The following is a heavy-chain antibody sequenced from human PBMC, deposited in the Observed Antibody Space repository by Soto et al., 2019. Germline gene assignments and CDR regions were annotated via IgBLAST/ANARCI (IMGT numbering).Heavy chain of an antibody. CDR2: IYYSGST. V-gene: IGHV4-39*01. Sequence: PSETLSLTCTVSGGSIRSSTYYWGWIRQPPGKGLEWIGSIYYSGSTHYNPSLKSRVTMSVDTSTNQFSLKLNSVTAADTAVDYFTRHEGGAAADRPLGYWGQGTLVTVSS. D-gene: IGHD6-13*01. CDR1: GGSIRSSTYY. J-gene: IGHJ4*02. CDR3: TRHEGGAAADRPLGY.